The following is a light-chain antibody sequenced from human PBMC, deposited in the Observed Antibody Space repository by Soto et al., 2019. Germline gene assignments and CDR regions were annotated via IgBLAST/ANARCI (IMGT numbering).Light chain of an antibody. CDR2: DAS. Sequence: EIVLTQSPATLSLSPGERATLSCRASQSVSSYLAWYQQKPGQAPRLLIYDASNRATGMPARFRGSGSGTDFTLTISILEPEDFAVYYCQQYGSSPLYTFGQGTKLEIK. CDR1: QSVSSY. CDR3: QQYGSSPLYT. V-gene: IGKV3-20*01. J-gene: IGKJ2*01.